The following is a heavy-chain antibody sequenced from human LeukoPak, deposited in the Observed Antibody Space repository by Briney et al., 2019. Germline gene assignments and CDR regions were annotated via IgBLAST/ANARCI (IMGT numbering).Heavy chain of an antibody. J-gene: IGHJ4*02. Sequence: SETLSLTCTVSGGSIRSYYWSWIRQPPGKGLEWIGYIYYSGSTNYNPSLKSRVTISVDTSKNQFSLKLNSMTAADTAFYYCARVDYGDLGYFDYWGQGTLVTVSS. D-gene: IGHD4-17*01. CDR2: IYYSGST. CDR1: GGSIRSYY. CDR3: ARVDYGDLGYFDY. V-gene: IGHV4-59*01.